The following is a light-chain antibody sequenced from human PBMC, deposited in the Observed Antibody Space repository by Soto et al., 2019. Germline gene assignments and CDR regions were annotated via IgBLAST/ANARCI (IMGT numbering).Light chain of an antibody. CDR2: GAS. J-gene: IGKJ1*01. V-gene: IGKV3-20*01. CDR1: QSVSTNN. CDR3: QQYGSSGT. Sequence: IVLTQSPGTLSSSPGEGATLSCRASQSVSTNNLAWYQQRPGQAPSLLIYGASRRASGVPDRFSGSGSGTDFTLTISRLEPEDFAVYYCQQYGSSGTFGQGTKV.